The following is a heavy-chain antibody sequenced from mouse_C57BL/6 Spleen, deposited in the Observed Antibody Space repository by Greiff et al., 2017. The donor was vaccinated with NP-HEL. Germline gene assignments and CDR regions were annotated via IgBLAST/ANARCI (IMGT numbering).Heavy chain of an antibody. D-gene: IGHD4-1*02. CDR2: IRNKANGYTT. CDR1: GFTFTDYY. J-gene: IGHJ4*01. V-gene: IGHV7-3*01. CDR3: ASQLGLYAMDY. Sequence: EVQVVESGGGLVQPGGSLSLSCAASGFTFTDYYMSWVRQPPGKALEWLGFIRNKANGYTTEYSASVKGRFTISRDNSQSILYLQMYALRAEDSATYYCASQLGLYAMDYWGKEPQSPSPQ.